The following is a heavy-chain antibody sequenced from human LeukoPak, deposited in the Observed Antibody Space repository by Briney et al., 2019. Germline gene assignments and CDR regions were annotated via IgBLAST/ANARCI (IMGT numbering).Heavy chain of an antibody. V-gene: IGHV1-2*02. CDR2: INPNSGGT. J-gene: IGHJ6*03. Sequence: ASVKVSCKASGYTFTCYYMHWVRQAPGQGLEWMGWINPNSGGTNYAQKFQGRVTMTRDTSISTAYMELSRLRSDDTAVYYCASNVYDFWSGYEPLYYYYYYMDVWGKGTTVTVSS. CDR3: ASNVYDFWSGYEPLYYYYYYMDV. D-gene: IGHD3-3*01. CDR1: GYTFTCYY.